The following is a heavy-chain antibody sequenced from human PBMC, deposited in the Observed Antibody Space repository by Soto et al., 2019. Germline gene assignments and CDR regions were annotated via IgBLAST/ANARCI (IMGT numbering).Heavy chain of an antibody. J-gene: IGHJ4*02. D-gene: IGHD2-2*01. CDR1: GGTFSSYT. Sequence: ASVKVSCKASGGTFSSYTISWVRQAPGQGLEWMGRIIPILGIANYAQKFQGRVTITADKSTSTAYMELSSLRSEDTAVYYCARELGYCSSTSCPFDYWGQGTLVTVSS. V-gene: IGHV1-69*04. CDR3: ARELGYCSSTSCPFDY. CDR2: IIPILGIA.